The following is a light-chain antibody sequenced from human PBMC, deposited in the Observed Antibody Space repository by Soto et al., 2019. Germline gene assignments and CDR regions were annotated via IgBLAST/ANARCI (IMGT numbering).Light chain of an antibody. J-gene: IGKJ5*01. CDR2: GAS. V-gene: IGKV3-20*01. CDR3: QQHGTSPIT. CDR1: QTVIHNY. Sequence: EIVLPQSPDTLSLSPGETSTLSCMASQTVIHNYLAWHQQKPGQTPRLLVYGASSRATGIPDRFSGSGSGTDFTLTISRLEPEDFAVYYCQQHGTSPITFGQGTRLEIK.